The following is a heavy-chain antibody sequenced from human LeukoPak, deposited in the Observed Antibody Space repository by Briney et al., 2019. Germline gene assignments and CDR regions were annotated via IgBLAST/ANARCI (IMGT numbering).Heavy chain of an antibody. CDR2: ISSSGSTI. V-gene: IGHV3-11*01. CDR1: GFTFSDYY. D-gene: IGHD3-22*01. J-gene: IGHJ6*02. Sequence: GGSLRLSCAASGFTFSDYYMSWIRQAPGKGLAWVSYISSSGSTIYYADSVKGRFTISRDNAKNSLYLQMNSLRAEDTAVYYCARDRRYYDSSGYSYYYYGMDVWGQGTTVTVSS. CDR3: ARDRRYYDSSGYSYYYYGMDV.